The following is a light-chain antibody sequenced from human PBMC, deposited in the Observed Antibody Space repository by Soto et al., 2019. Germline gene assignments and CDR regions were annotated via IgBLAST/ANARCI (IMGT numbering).Light chain of an antibody. J-gene: IGKJ4*01. CDR1: QSVSSY. V-gene: IGKV3-11*01. CDR3: QQRSNWPST. Sequence: EIVLTQSPDTLSLSPGERAALSCRASQSVSSYLAWYQQKPGQAPRLHIYDASKRATGIPARYSGSGSGTDSALTISSLEPEDFAVYFCQQRSNWPSTFGGGTKVEI. CDR2: DAS.